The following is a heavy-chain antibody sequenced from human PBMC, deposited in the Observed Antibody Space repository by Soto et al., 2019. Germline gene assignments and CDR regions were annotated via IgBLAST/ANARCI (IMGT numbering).Heavy chain of an antibody. CDR3: ARVTEDIVVNWFVP. Sequence: PSETLSLTCAVYGGSFSGYYWSWIRQPPGKGLEWIGEINHSGSTNYNPSLKSRVTISVDTSKNQFSLKLSSVTAADTAVYYCARVTEDIVVNWFVPWGQGTLVTVSS. V-gene: IGHV4-34*01. CDR2: INHSGST. D-gene: IGHD2-2*01. CDR1: GGSFSGYY. J-gene: IGHJ5*02.